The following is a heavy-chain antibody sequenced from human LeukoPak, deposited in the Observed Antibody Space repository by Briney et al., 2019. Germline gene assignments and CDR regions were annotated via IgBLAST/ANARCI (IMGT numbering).Heavy chain of an antibody. CDR2: INHSGST. CDR1: GFTFSDYY. CDR3: ARQNLAY. Sequence: GSLRLSCAASGFTFSDYYMSWIRQPPGKGLEWIGEINHSGSTNYNPSLKSRVTISVDTSKNQFSLKLSSVTAADTAVYYCARQNLAYWGQGTLVTVSS. V-gene: IGHV4-34*01. J-gene: IGHJ4*02.